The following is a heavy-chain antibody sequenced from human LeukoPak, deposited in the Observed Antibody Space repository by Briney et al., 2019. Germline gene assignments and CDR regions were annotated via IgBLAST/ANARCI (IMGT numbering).Heavy chain of an antibody. D-gene: IGHD1-26*01. Sequence: GGSLRLSCAASGFTFSSYSMNWVRQAPGKGLEWVSYISSSSSTIYYADSVKGRFTISRDNAKNSLYLQMNSLRAEDTAVYYYARDTGSPDAFHIWGQGTMVTVSS. CDR3: ARDTGSPDAFHI. CDR2: ISSSSSTI. J-gene: IGHJ3*02. V-gene: IGHV3-48*01. CDR1: GFTFSSYS.